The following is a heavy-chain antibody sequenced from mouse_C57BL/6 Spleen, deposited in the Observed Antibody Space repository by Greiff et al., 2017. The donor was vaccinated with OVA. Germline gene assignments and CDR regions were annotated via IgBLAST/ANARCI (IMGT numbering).Heavy chain of an antibody. D-gene: IGHD2-5*01. Sequence: EVKLVESGGGLVKPGGSLKLSCAASGFTFSDYGMHWVSQATGKGLEWVAYISSGSSTIYYADTVEGRFTISRDDSEIILYLQMNNLKTEVTAMYYCVRHSNYGDYAMDYWGQGTSVTVSS. CDR3: VRHSNYGDYAMDY. V-gene: IGHV5-17*03. J-gene: IGHJ4*01. CDR1: GFTFSDYG. CDR2: ISSGSSTI.